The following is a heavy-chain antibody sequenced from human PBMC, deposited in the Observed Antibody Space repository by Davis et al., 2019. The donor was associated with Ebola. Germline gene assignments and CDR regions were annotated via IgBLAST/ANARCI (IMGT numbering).Heavy chain of an antibody. CDR1: GFTFSSYA. CDR2: ISYDGSNK. D-gene: IGHD6-13*01. V-gene: IGHV3-30-3*01. CDR3: ARGPGYSSSWYEGWFDP. J-gene: IGHJ5*02. Sequence: GGSLRLSCAASGFTFSSYAMHWVRQAPGKGLEWVAVISYDGSNKYYADSVKGRFTISRDNSKNTLYLQMNSLRAEDTAVYYCARGPGYSSSWYEGWFDPWGQGTLVTVSS.